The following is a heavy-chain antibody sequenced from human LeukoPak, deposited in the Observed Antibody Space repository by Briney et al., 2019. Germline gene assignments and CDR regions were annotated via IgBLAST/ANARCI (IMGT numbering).Heavy chain of an antibody. CDR3: ARDAQRGFDYSNSLEY. J-gene: IGHJ4*01. CDR2: IWSDGSNR. D-gene: IGHD4-11*01. V-gene: IGHV3-33*01. CDR1: GFIFSHYG. Sequence: GRSLRLSCAASGFIFSHYGMHWVRQAPGKGLEWVAVIWSDGSNRFYAGSVKGRFTISRDNSQNTVFLQMNSLRVEDTAMYYCARDAQRGFDYSNSLEYWGHGTLVTVPS.